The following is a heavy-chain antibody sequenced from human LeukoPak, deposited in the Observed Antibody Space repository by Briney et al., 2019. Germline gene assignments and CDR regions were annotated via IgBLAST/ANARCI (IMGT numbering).Heavy chain of an antibody. J-gene: IGHJ4*02. CDR2: IIPILGIA. V-gene: IGHV1-69*04. CDR1: GGIFSSYA. Sequence: ASVKVSCKASGGIFSSYAISWVRQAPGQGLEWMGRIIPILGIANYAQKFQGRVTITADKSTSTAYMDLSSLRSEDTAVYYCARDLPPYYFDYWGQGTLVTVSS. CDR3: ARDLPPYYFDY.